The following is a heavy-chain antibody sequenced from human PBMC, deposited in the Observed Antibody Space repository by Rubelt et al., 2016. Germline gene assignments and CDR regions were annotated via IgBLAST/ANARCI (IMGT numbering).Heavy chain of an antibody. D-gene: IGHD6-19*01. CDR2: IYYSGST. CDR3: ARHPGSMAVADNYFDY. CDR1: GGSISSSSYY. V-gene: IGHV4-39*01. J-gene: IGHJ4*02. Sequence: ETLSLTCTVSGGSISSSSYYRGWIRQPPGKGLEWIGSIYYSGSTYYNPSLKSRVTISVDTSKNQFSLKLSSVTAADTAVYYCARHPGSMAVADNYFDYWGQGTLVTVSS.